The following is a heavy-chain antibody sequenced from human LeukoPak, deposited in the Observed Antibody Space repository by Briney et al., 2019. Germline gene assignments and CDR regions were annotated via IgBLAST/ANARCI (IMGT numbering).Heavy chain of an antibody. Sequence: QTGGSLRLSCAASGFTVSSNYMSWVRQAPGKGLEWVSVIYDGGNTYYADSVKGRFTISRDNSKNTLYLQINNLRAEDTAVYYCARYLIGWSSGFDTWGQGTMVTVSS. J-gene: IGHJ3*02. CDR2: IYDGGNT. D-gene: IGHD6-19*01. CDR3: ARYLIGWSSGFDT. V-gene: IGHV3-66*01. CDR1: GFTVSSNY.